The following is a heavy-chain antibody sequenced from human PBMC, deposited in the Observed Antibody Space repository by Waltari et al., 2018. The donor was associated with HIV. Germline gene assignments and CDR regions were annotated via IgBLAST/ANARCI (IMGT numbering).Heavy chain of an antibody. V-gene: IGHV3-49*04. D-gene: IGHD6-19*01. CDR3: TKAVAGFYYFDY. CDR2: IRSKTYGGTT. Sequence: EVQLVESGGGLVQPGRSLRLSCAASGFSFGDYSMSWVRQAPGKELEWVGFIRSKTYGGTTEYAASVKGRFTISRDDSKSIAYLQMNSLKTEDTAVYYCTKAVAGFYYFDYWGQGTQVTVSS. J-gene: IGHJ4*02. CDR1: GFSFGDYS.